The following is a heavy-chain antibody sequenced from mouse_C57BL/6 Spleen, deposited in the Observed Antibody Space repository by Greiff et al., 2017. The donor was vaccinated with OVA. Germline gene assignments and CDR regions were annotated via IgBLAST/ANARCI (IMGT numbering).Heavy chain of an antibody. D-gene: IGHD6-1*01. V-gene: IGHV1-61*01. CDR2: IYPSDSET. CDR3: ARSQDGFDY. J-gene: IGHJ2*01. Sequence: QVQLQQPGAELVRPGSSVKLSCKASGYTFTSYWMDWVQQRPGQGLEWIGNIYPSDSETHYNQKFKDKATLTVDKSSSTAYMQLSSLTSEDSAVYYCARSQDGFDYWGQGTTLTVSS. CDR1: GYTFTSYW.